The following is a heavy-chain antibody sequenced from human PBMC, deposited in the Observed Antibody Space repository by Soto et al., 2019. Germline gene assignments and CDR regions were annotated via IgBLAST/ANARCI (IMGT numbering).Heavy chain of an antibody. CDR3: ARANYGGKAHSRPNYYYGMDV. V-gene: IGHV4-39*01. CDR2: IYYRGST. Sequence: QLQLQESGPGLVKPSETLSLTCTVSGGSISSSSYYWGWIRQPPGKGLEWIGSIYYRGSTYYNPSLKSRVTISVDTSKNQLPLKLSAVTAADTAVYYCARANYGGKAHSRPNYYYGMDVWGQGTTVTVS. CDR1: GGSISSSSYY. D-gene: IGHD4-17*01. J-gene: IGHJ6*02.